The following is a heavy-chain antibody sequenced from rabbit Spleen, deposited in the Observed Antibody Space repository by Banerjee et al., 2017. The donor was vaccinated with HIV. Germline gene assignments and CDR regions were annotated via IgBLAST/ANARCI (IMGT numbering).Heavy chain of an antibody. V-gene: IGHV1S45*01. CDR2: IYAGSSDYI. CDR3: AKRDTSDLTRLDL. CDR1: GLSFSSSDY. Sequence: QEQLVESGGGLVKPGASLTLTCTASGLSFSSSDYMCWVRQAPGKGLEWIACIYAGSSDYIYSATWAKGRFTISKTSSTTLTLQMTSLTAANTATYFCAKRDTSDLTRLDLWAQGPSSPS. D-gene: IGHD1-1*01. J-gene: IGHJ3*01.